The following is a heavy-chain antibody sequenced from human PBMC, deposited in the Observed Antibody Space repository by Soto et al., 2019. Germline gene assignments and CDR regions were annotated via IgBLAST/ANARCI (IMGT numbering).Heavy chain of an antibody. CDR1: SGSISSSNYY. D-gene: IGHD6-13*01. V-gene: IGHV4-39*01. CDR2: IYFSGRT. J-gene: IGHJ5*02. Sequence: SESLSLTCTVSSGSISSSNYYWGWIRQPPGKGLEWIGSIYFSGRTYYNPSLKSRLTISVDTSKNQFALKLTYVTAADTAMYYCARPKTIGAAAGKGWFDPWGQGNLVT. CDR3: ARPKTIGAAAGKGWFDP.